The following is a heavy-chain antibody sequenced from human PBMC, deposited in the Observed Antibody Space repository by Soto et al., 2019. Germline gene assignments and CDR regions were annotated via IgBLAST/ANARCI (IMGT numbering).Heavy chain of an antibody. CDR1: DGSISSSHW. D-gene: IGHD3-16*01. CDR2: IYHSGST. Sequence: QVQLQESGPGLVKPSGTLSLSCAVSDGSISSSHWWTWVRQPPGKGLEWIGEIYHSGSTNYNPSLKSRVTISVDTSRNQFSLNLSSVTAADTAVYYCASSGGGEDYWGQGILVTVSS. CDR3: ASSGGGEDY. V-gene: IGHV4-4*02. J-gene: IGHJ4*02.